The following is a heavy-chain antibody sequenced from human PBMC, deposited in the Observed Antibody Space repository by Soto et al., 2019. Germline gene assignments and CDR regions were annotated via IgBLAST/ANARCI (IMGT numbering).Heavy chain of an antibody. CDR1: GFTFSSYA. V-gene: IGHV3-23*01. D-gene: IGHD4-17*01. CDR3: AKAPDYGDYYLDY. CDR2: ISGSGGST. Sequence: GGSLRLSCAASGFTFSSYAMSWVRQAPGKGLEWVSAISGSGGSTYYADSVKGRFTISRDNSKNTLYLQMNRLRADDSAVYYCAKAPDYGDYYLDYWGHGTLVTVSS. J-gene: IGHJ4*01.